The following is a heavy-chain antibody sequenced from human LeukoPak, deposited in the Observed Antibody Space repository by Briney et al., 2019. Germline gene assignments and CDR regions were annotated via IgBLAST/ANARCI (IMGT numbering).Heavy chain of an antibody. CDR1: GFTFSSYG. D-gene: IGHD3-3*01. CDR3: AKESYYDFWSGYLDY. CDR2: ISYDGSNK. V-gene: IGHV3-30*18. Sequence: GGSLRLSCAASGFTFSSYGMHWVRQAPGKGLEWVAVISYDGSNKYYADSVKGRFTISRDNSKNTLYLQMNSLRAEDTAVYYCAKESYYDFWSGYLDYWGQGTLVTVSS. J-gene: IGHJ4*02.